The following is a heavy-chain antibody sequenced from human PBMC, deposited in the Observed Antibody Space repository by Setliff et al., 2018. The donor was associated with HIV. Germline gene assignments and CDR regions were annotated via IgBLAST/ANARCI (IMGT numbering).Heavy chain of an antibody. CDR3: ARRQSYYDILNGPAFDALDI. CDR2: IYYSGST. CDR1: GASISSYY. Sequence: PSETLSLTCTVSGASISSYYWSWIRQPPGKGLEWIGYIYYSGSTNYNPSLKSRVIISVDTSKNQFSLKLSSVTAADTAVYSCARRQSYYDILNGPAFDALDIWGQGTKVTVSS. D-gene: IGHD3-9*01. J-gene: IGHJ3*02. V-gene: IGHV4-59*08.